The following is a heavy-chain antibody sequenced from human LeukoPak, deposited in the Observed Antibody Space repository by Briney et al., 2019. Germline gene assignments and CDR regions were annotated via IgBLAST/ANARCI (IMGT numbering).Heavy chain of an antibody. Sequence: SETLSLTCTVSGGSISSSSYYWGWIRQPPGKGLEWIGSIYYSGSTYYNPSLKSRVTISVDTSKNQFSLKLSSVTAADTAVYYCARLYSSGWPTPLDYWGQGTLVTVSS. CDR1: GGSISSSSYY. CDR3: ARLYSSGWPTPLDY. V-gene: IGHV4-39*07. CDR2: IYYSGST. D-gene: IGHD6-19*01. J-gene: IGHJ4*02.